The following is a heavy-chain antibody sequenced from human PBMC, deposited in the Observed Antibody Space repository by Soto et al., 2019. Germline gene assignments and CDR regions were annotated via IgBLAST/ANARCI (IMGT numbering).Heavy chain of an antibody. V-gene: IGHV3-30-3*01. CDR2: ISYDGGNK. J-gene: IGHJ4*02. CDR1: GFSFSSSA. D-gene: IGHD6-19*01. CDR3: ASADTYSSGWYSVDY. Sequence: PGGSLRLSCAASGFSFSSSAMHWFGQAPGKGLEWVALISYDGGNKWYADSVKGRFTISRDNSKNTLYLQMNSLRPEDTAVYYCASADTYSSGWYSVDYWGQGTLVTVSS.